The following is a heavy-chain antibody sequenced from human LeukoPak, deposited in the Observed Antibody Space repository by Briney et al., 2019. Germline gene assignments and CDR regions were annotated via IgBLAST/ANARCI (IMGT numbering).Heavy chain of an antibody. D-gene: IGHD6-13*01. CDR2: ISSSDSTI. Sequence: GSLRLSCAVSGITLSNYGMSWVRQAPGKGLEWVSYISSSDSTIYYADSVKGRFTISRDNAKNSLYLQMNSLRAEDSAVYYCARDQAGRHSDYWGQGTLVTVSS. V-gene: IGHV3-48*04. CDR1: GITLSNYG. CDR3: ARDQAGRHSDY. J-gene: IGHJ4*02.